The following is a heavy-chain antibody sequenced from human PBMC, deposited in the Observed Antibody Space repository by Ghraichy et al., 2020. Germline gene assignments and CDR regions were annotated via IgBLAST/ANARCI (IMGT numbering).Heavy chain of an antibody. CDR2: IRYDGSNK. Sequence: GESLNISCAASGFTFSSYGMHWVRQAPGKGLEWVAFIRYDGSNKYYADSVKGRFTISRDNSKNTLYLQMNSLRAEDTAVYYCAKDSEYYDILTGYYFDYWGQGTLVTVSS. J-gene: IGHJ4*02. V-gene: IGHV3-30*02. CDR3: AKDSEYYDILTGYYFDY. D-gene: IGHD3-9*01. CDR1: GFTFSSYG.